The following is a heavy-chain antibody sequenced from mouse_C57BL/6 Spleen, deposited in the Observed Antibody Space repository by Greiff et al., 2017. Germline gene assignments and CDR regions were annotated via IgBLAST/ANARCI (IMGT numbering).Heavy chain of an antibody. CDR2: IYPGSGNT. CDR1: GYSFTSYY. V-gene: IGHV1-66*01. Sequence: QVQLQQSGPELVKPGASVKISCKASGYSFTSYYIHWVKQRPGQGLEWIGWIYPGSGNTKYNEKFKGKATLTADTSSSTAYMQLSSLTSEDSAVYYCARPPYGDYFDYWGQGTTLTVSS. D-gene: IGHD1-1*01. J-gene: IGHJ2*01. CDR3: ARPPYGDYFDY.